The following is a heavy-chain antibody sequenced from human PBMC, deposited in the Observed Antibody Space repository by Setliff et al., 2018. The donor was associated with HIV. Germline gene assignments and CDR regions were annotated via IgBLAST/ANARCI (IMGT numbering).Heavy chain of an antibody. CDR3: ARDFRRYFDYYYYCMDV. Sequence: PGGSLRLSCAASGFTFSSYSMNWVRQAPGKGLEWVSSISSSSSYIYYADSVKGRFTISRDNAKNSLYLQMNSLRAEDTAVYYCARDFRRYFDYYYYCMDVWGQGTTVTVSS. V-gene: IGHV3-21*01. J-gene: IGHJ6*02. CDR1: GFTFSSYS. D-gene: IGHD3-9*01. CDR2: ISSSSSYI.